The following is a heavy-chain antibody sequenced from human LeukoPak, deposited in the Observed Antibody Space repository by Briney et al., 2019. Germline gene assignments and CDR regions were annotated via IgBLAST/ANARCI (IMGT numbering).Heavy chain of an antibody. CDR3: ARDVWGSYRPFDY. CDR1: GFTFSSYS. J-gene: IGHJ4*02. Sequence: GGSLRLSCAASGFTFSSYSMNWVRQAPGKGLEWVSSISSSSSYIYYADSVKGRFTISRDNAKNSLYLQMNSLRAEDTAVYYCARDVWGSYRPFDYWGQGTLVTVSS. V-gene: IGHV3-21*04. D-gene: IGHD3-16*02. CDR2: ISSSSSYI.